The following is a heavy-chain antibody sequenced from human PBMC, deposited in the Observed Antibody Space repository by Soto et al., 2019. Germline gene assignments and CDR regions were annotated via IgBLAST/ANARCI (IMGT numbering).Heavy chain of an antibody. Sequence: PGGSTRLSCAASGFTFSSYAMSWVRQAPGKGLEWVSAISGSGGSTYYADSVKGRFTISRDNSKNTLYLQMNSLRAEDTAVYYCAKEIATNCSSTSCYRYYFDYWGQGTLVTVSS. J-gene: IGHJ4*02. CDR1: GFTFSSYA. V-gene: IGHV3-23*01. D-gene: IGHD2-2*01. CDR3: AKEIATNCSSTSCYRYYFDY. CDR2: ISGSGGST.